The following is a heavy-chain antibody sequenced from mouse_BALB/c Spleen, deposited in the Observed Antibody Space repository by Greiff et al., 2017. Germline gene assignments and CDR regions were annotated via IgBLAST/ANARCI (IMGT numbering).Heavy chain of an antibody. V-gene: IGHV2-6-7*01. Sequence: QVTLKESGPGLVAPSQSLSITCTVSGFSLNGYGVNWVRQPPGKGLEWLGMIWGDGSTDYNSALKSRLSISKDNSKSQVFLKMNSLQTDDTARYYCARKGRYWYFDVWGAGTTVTVSS. CDR3: ARKGRYWYFDV. CDR2: IWGDGST. CDR1: GFSLNGYG. J-gene: IGHJ1*01.